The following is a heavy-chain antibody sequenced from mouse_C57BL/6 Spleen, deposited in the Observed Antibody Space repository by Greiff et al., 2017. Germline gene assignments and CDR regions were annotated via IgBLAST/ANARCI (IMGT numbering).Heavy chain of an antibody. CDR1: GFTFSNYW. D-gene: IGHD1-1*01. Sequence: EVKVEEPGGGLVQPGGSMKLSCVASGFTFSNYWMNWVRQSPEKGLEWVAQIRLKSDNYATHYAESVKGRFTISRDDSKSSVYLQMNNLRAEDTGIYYCTGLGSSYDWYFDVWGTGTTVTVSS. CDR2: IRLKSDNYAT. CDR3: TGLGSSYDWYFDV. J-gene: IGHJ1*03. V-gene: IGHV6-3*01.